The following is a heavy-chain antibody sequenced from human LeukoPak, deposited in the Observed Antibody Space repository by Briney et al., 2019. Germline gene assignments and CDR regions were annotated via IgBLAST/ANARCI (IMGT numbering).Heavy chain of an antibody. CDR1: GFTFSSYS. V-gene: IGHV3-21*04. Sequence: GGSLRLSCAASGFTFSSYSMNWVRQAPGKGLEWVSSISSSSSYIYYADSVKGRFTISRDNAKNSLYLQMNSLRAEDTALYYCARGLRYFEFSFDYWGQGTLVTVSS. D-gene: IGHD3-9*01. CDR2: ISSSSSYI. CDR3: ARGLRYFEFSFDY. J-gene: IGHJ4*02.